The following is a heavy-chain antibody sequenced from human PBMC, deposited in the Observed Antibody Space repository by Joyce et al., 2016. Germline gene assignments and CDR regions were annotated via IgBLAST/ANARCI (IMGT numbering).Heavy chain of an antibody. Sequence: QVQLQQWGTGLLKPSETLLLTCGVSGGSFTESYWSWIRQPPGKGLEWIGEINHRGNPNRTASRKSRLTFSVDASKNQVSLKLTSVTVADTAVYYCARLNTVTLSWFDLWGQGTLVTVSS. CDR1: GGSFTESY. J-gene: IGHJ5*02. V-gene: IGHV4-34*02. D-gene: IGHD4-11*01. CDR2: INHRGNP. CDR3: ARLNTVTLSWFDL.